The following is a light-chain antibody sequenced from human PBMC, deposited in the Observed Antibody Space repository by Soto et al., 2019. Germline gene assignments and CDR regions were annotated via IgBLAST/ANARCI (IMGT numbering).Light chain of an antibody. CDR2: ENN. Sequence: QSVLTQPPSVSAAPGQKVTISCSGSSSNIGNNYVSWYQQLPGTAPKLLIYENNKRPSGIPDRFSGSNSGTSATLGITGLQTGDEADYYCGTWDSSLSAYVFGTGTKVTV. V-gene: IGLV1-51*02. CDR3: GTWDSSLSAYV. J-gene: IGLJ1*01. CDR1: SSNIGNNY.